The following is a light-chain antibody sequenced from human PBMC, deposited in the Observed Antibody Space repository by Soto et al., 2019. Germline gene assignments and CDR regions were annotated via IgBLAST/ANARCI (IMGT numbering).Light chain of an antibody. CDR2: DAS. Sequence: EIVLTPSPATLSLSPGERATLYCRASQSVSSYLAWYQQKPGQAPRLLIYDASNRATGIPARFSGSGSGTDFTLTISSLEPEDFAVYYCQQYNNWPPEITFGQGTRLEI. CDR1: QSVSSY. CDR3: QQYNNWPPEIT. J-gene: IGKJ5*01. V-gene: IGKV3-11*01.